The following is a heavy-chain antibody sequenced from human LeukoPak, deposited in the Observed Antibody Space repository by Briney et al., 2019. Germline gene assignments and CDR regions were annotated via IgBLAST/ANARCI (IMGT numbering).Heavy chain of an antibody. CDR3: ARVFGSSRIVSNAFDI. J-gene: IGHJ3*02. Sequence: SETLSLTCTVSGGSISSGSYYWSWIRQPPGKGLEWIGYIYYSGSTNYNPSLKSRVTISVDTSKNQFSLKLSSVTAADTAVYYCARVFGSSRIVSNAFDIWGQGTMVTVSS. D-gene: IGHD6-6*01. CDR1: GGSISSGSYY. CDR2: IYYSGST. V-gene: IGHV4-61*01.